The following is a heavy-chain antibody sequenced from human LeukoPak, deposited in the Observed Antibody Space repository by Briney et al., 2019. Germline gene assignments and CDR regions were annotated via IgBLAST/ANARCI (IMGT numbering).Heavy chain of an antibody. D-gene: IGHD3-22*01. Sequence: PGGSLRLSCAASGFTFSSYGMHWVRQAPGKGLEWVAVISYDGSNKYYADSVKGRFTISRDNSKNTLYLQMNSLRAEDTAVYYCAKATYYYDSSGSNWFDPWGQGTLVTVSS. CDR3: AKATYYYDSSGSNWFDP. J-gene: IGHJ5*02. CDR1: GFTFSSYG. CDR2: ISYDGSNK. V-gene: IGHV3-30*18.